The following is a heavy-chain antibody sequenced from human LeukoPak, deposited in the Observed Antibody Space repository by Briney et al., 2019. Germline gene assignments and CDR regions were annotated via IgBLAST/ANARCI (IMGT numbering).Heavy chain of an antibody. CDR1: GFTFSSYG. Sequence: GGSLRLSCEASGFTFSSYGMHWVRQAPGKGLERVAVISYDGSNKYYADSVKGRFTISRDNSKNTLYLQMNSLRAEDTAVYYCAKDLVRGVIRFWFDPWGQGTLVTVSS. J-gene: IGHJ5*02. CDR2: ISYDGSNK. CDR3: AKDLVRGVIRFWFDP. D-gene: IGHD3-10*01. V-gene: IGHV3-30*18.